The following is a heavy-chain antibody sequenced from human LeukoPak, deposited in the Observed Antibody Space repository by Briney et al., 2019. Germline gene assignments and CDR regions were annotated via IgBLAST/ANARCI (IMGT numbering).Heavy chain of an antibody. CDR2: IYENGGTT. Sequence: PGGSLRLSCAASGFTFSSYSLNWVRQAPEKGLEFVSGIYENGGTTYYADSVKGRFSISRDNSKNTLYLQMDSLRGEDTAVYYCAKDFRIGYSAHFDYWGQGALVTVSS. V-gene: IGHV3-23*01. J-gene: IGHJ4*02. CDR3: AKDFRIGYSAHFDY. CDR1: GFTFSSYS. D-gene: IGHD2-21*01.